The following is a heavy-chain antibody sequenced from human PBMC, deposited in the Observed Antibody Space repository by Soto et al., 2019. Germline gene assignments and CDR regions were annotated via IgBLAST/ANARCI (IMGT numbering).Heavy chain of an antibody. D-gene: IGHD5-12*01. J-gene: IGHJ4*02. CDR3: SRDQGIGATIAY. CDR2: TYYRSRWYN. Sequence: SQTLSLTCVISGDSLSNNSAAWNWIRQSPSRCLEWLVRTYYRSRWYNHYAESVKSRITIIPDTSTNQLSLHLKSVTPEDSAVYYCSRDQGIGATIAYWGQGTLVTV. CDR1: GDSLSNNSAA. V-gene: IGHV6-1*01.